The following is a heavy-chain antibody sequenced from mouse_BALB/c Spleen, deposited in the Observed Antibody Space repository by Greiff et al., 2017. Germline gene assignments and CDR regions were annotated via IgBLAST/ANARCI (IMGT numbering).Heavy chain of an antibody. D-gene: IGHD1-2*01. J-gene: IGHJ3*01. V-gene: IGHV8-12*01. CDR1: GFSLSTSGMG. CDR2: IYWDDDK. CDR3: ARSYYGPFAY. Sequence: QVTLKESGPGILQPSQTLSLTCSFSGFSLSTSGMGVSWIRQPPGKGLEWLAHIYWDDDKRYNPSLKSRLTISKDTSRNQVFLKITSVDTADTATYYCARSYYGPFAYWGQGTLVTVSA.